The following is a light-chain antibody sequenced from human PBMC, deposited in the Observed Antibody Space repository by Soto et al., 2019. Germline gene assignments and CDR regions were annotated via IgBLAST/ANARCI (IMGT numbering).Light chain of an antibody. V-gene: IGKV3-11*01. CDR1: QGVSSN. J-gene: IGKJ2*02. CDR3: QQRRGT. Sequence: EIVLTQSPATLSLSPGERATLSCRASQGVSSNLAWYQQKPGQAPRLLIYDASDRATGIRARFSGSASGTDFTLTIRSLDPADFAVYYCQQRRGTFGQGTKLEI. CDR2: DAS.